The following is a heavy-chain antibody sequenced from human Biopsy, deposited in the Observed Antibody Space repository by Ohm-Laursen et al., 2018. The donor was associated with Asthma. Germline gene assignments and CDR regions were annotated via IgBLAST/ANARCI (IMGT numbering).Heavy chain of an antibody. CDR3: ARCQVGYSSGWSLLLKKIYYSGMDV. J-gene: IGHJ6*02. CDR1: GYSLTDLS. Sequence: GASVKVSCKISGYSLTDLSMHWVRQAPGQGLEWLGGTMTVFGTTNYAQKFQGRVTITADESTSTAYMEVTSLRSEDTAIYYCARCQVGYSSGWSLLLKKIYYSGMDVWGQGTAVTVSS. D-gene: IGHD6-19*01. V-gene: IGHV1-69*13. CDR2: TMTVFGTT.